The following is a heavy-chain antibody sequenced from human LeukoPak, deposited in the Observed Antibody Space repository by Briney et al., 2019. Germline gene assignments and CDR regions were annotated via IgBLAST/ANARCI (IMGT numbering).Heavy chain of an antibody. D-gene: IGHD2-21*01. V-gene: IGHV5-51*01. CDR1: GYTFSNYW. CDR3: SPYCGGHCDAAV. Sequence: GESLKISCQGSGYTFSNYWIGWVRQMPGKGLEWMGIIYPDDSDTIYSPSFQAQVSISVDQSISPASLQWRSRTASDTAIYCVSPYCGGHCDAAVGGQGTPVTVSS. J-gene: IGHJ4*02. CDR2: IYPDDSDT.